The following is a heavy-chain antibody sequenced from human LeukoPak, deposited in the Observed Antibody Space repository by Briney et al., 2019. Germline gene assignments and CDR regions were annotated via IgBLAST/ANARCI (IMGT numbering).Heavy chain of an antibody. J-gene: IGHJ4*02. Sequence: SETLSLTCTVSGASISSYYWSWIRQPPGKRLEWIGYIYYSGSPKYNPSLKSRVTISLDTSNKQFSLKLSSVTAADTAVYYCARLIVFISGWYPHYFDYWGQGTLVTVSS. CDR3: ARLIVFISGWYPHYFDY. V-gene: IGHV4-59*08. D-gene: IGHD6-19*01. CDR2: IYYSGSP. CDR1: GASISSYY.